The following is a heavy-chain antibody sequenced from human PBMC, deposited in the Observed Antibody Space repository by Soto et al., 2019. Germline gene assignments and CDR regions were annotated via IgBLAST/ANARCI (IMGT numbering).Heavy chain of an antibody. Sequence: QVQLVESGGGVVQPGRSLRLSCAASGFTFSSYAMHWVRQAPGKGLEWVAVISYDGSNKYYADSVKGRFTISRDNSKNTLYLQTNSLRAEDTAVYYCARALITMIEYGMDVWGQGTTVTVSS. V-gene: IGHV3-30-3*01. CDR3: ARALITMIEYGMDV. D-gene: IGHD3-22*01. CDR2: ISYDGSNK. J-gene: IGHJ6*02. CDR1: GFTFSSYA.